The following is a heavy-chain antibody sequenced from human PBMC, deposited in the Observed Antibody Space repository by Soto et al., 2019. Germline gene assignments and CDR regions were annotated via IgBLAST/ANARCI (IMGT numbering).Heavy chain of an antibody. D-gene: IGHD6-13*01. J-gene: IGHJ6*02. CDR3: AKWGWYVYYYGMDV. V-gene: IGHV3-30*18. CDR1: GFTFSTYV. Sequence: GGSLRLSCAASGFTFSTYVMRWVRQAPGKGLEWVAVISYDGSNKYYADSVKGRFTISRDNSKNTLYLQMNSLRAEDTAVYYCAKWGWYVYYYGMDVWGQGTTVTVSS. CDR2: ISYDGSNK.